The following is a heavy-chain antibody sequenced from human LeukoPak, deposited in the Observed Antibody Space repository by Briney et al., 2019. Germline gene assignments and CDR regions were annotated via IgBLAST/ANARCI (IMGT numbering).Heavy chain of an antibody. J-gene: IGHJ6*04. D-gene: IGHD1/OR15-1a*01. Sequence: GGSLRLSCAASGFTFTEYSIIWVRQAPGKGLEWVSFISDISDRSSTIHYADSVKGRFTISRDNAERSVYLQMNSLRADDTAGYYCARVRGTTIKTCYQDVWGTGTTVTVSS. V-gene: IGHV3-48*04. CDR2: ISDRSSTI. CDR1: GFTFTEYS. CDR3: ARVRGTTIKTCYQDV.